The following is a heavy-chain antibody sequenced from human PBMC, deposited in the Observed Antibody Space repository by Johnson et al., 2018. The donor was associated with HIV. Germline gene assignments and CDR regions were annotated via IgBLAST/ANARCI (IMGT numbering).Heavy chain of an antibody. CDR2: ISGSGGST. D-gene: IGHD6-13*01. Sequence: VQLVESGGGLVQPGGSLRLSCAASGFTFSSYAMSWVRQAPGKGLEWVSAISGSGGSTYYADSVKGRFTISRDNSKNTLYLQMNSLRAEDTAVYYCAKGLGRAAAGTRNAFDIWGQGTMVTVSS. CDR1: GFTFSSYA. V-gene: IGHV3-23*04. J-gene: IGHJ3*02. CDR3: AKGLGRAAAGTRNAFDI.